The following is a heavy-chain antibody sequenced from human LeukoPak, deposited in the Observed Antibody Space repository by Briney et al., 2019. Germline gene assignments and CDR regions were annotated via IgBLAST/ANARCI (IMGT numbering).Heavy chain of an antibody. Sequence: SEALSLTCTVSGGSIGSSSYYWGWIRQPPGEGLEWIGSIYYSGNTYYNPSLKSRVTISVDTSKNQFSLKLTSVTAADTAMYYCARRKAKTPNYFDYWGQGALVTVSS. V-gene: IGHV4-39*01. CDR2: IYYSGNT. CDR1: GGSIGSSSYY. J-gene: IGHJ4*02. CDR3: ARRKAKTPNYFDY.